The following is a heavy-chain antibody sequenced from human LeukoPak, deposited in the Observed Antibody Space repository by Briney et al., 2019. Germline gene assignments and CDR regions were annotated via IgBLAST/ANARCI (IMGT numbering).Heavy chain of an antibody. J-gene: IGHJ3*02. CDR1: GFTFSDYY. CDR2: ISSSGSTI. V-gene: IGHV3-11*01. CDR3: ASPYSSSWLPDAFDI. Sequence: GGSLRLSCVASGFTFSDYYMSWIRQAPGKGLEWVSYISSSGSTIYYADSVKGRFTISRDNAKNSLYLQMNSLRAEDTAVYYCASPYSSSWLPDAFDIWGQGTMVTVSS. D-gene: IGHD6-13*01.